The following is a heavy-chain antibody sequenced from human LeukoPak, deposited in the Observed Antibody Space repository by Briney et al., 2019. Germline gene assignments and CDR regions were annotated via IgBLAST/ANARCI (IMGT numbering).Heavy chain of an antibody. J-gene: IGHJ6*02. V-gene: IGHV4-61*08. D-gene: IGHD5-18*01. CDR1: GGPISSGDYY. CDR2: IYYSGST. Sequence: PSQTLPLTCTVSGGPISSGDYYWSWIRQPPGKGLEWIGYIYYSGSTNYNPSLKSRVTISVDTSKNQFSLKLSSVTAADTAVYYCARDRTALDTAMGHYYYYGMDVWGQGTTVTVSS. CDR3: ARDRTALDTAMGHYYYYGMDV.